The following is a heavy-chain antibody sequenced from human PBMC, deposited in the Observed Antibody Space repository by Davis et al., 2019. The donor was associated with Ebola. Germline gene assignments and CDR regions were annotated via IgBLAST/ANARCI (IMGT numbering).Heavy chain of an antibody. CDR2: INPNSGGT. V-gene: IGHV1-2*02. CDR3: ARGDSSFSSYFDY. CDR1: GYTFTGYY. D-gene: IGHD6-6*01. Sequence: ASVKVSCKASGYTFTGYYMHWVRQAPGQGLEWMGWINPNSGGTNYAQKFQGRVTMTRNTSISTAYMELSSLRSEDTAVYYCARGDSSFSSYFDYWGQGTLVTVSS. J-gene: IGHJ4*02.